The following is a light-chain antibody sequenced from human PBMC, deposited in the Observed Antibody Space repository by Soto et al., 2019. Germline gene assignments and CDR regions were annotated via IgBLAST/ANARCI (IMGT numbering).Light chain of an antibody. V-gene: IGLV1-47*01. Sequence: QSVLTQPPSASGTPGQRVTIPCSGSSSNIGSNYVYWYQQLPGTAPKLLIYRNNQRPSGVPDRFSGSKSGTSASLAISGLRSEDEADYYCAAWVDSLSGVVFGGGTKLTVL. CDR1: SSNIGSNY. CDR3: AAWVDSLSGVV. J-gene: IGLJ2*01. CDR2: RNN.